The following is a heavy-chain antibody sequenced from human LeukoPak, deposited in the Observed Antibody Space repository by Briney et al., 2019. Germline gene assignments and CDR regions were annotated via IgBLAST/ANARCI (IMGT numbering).Heavy chain of an antibody. J-gene: IGHJ4*02. D-gene: IGHD3-3*01. Sequence: SETLSLTCTVSGGSISSYYWSWIRQPPGKGLEWIGYIYYSGSTNYSPSLKSRVTISVDTSKNQFSLKLSSVTAADTAVYYCARGLTNDFWSGYHGFYFDYWGQGTLVTVSS. CDR2: IYYSGST. CDR3: ARGLTNDFWSGYHGFYFDY. CDR1: GGSISSYY. V-gene: IGHV4-59*01.